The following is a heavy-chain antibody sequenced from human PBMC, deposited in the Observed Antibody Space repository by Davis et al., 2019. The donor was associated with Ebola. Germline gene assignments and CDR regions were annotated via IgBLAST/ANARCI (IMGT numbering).Heavy chain of an antibody. J-gene: IGHJ5*02. CDR1: GYTFTSYD. V-gene: IGHV1-8*01. Sequence: ASVKVSCKASGYTFTSYDINWVRQATGQGLEWMGWMNPNSGNTGYAQKFQGRVTMTRNTSISTAYMELSSLRSEDTAVYYCAAHRVGYSYGFALAVAVVPWFDPWGQGTLVTVSS. D-gene: IGHD5-18*01. CDR2: MNPNSGNT. CDR3: AAHRVGYSYGFALAVAVVPWFDP.